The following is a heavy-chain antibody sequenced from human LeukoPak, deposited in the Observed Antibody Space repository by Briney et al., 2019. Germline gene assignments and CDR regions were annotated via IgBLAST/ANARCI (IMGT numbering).Heavy chain of an antibody. J-gene: IGHJ5*02. V-gene: IGHV1-69*05. CDR1: GGTFSSYA. D-gene: IGHD6-13*01. Sequence: ASVKVSCKASGGTFSSYAISWVRPAPGQGLEWMGGIIPIFGTANYAQKFQGRVTITTDESTSTAYMELSSLRSEDTAVYYCARGGEAEAVDVNWFDPWGQGTLVTVSS. CDR3: ARGGEAEAVDVNWFDP. CDR2: IIPIFGTA.